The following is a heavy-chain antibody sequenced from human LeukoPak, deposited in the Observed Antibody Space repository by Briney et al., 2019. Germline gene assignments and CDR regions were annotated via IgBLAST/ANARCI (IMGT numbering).Heavy chain of an antibody. CDR2: INIDGSTT. D-gene: IGHD6-19*01. V-gene: IGHV3-74*03. Sequence: GGSLRLSCAASGFTFSSYWMHWVRQVPGKGLVWVSRINIDGSTTTYADSVKGRFTISRDNAKNTLYLQMNSLRAEDTALYYCAKVGGPGWYGYWGQGTLVTVSS. J-gene: IGHJ4*02. CDR3: AKVGGPGWYGY. CDR1: GFTFSSYW.